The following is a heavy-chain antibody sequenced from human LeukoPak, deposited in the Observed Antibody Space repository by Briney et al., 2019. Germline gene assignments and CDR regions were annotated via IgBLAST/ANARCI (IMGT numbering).Heavy chain of an antibody. CDR1: GYTFTIYD. V-gene: IGHV1-8*03. J-gene: IGHJ6*03. Sequence: SVKLSCKASGYTFTIYDINWVRQATGQGLGWMGWMNPNSGNTGYAQKFQSRVTITRNTSISTAYMELSSLRSEDTAVYYCARGGYYDFWSGYYSDIYHYYYMDVWGKGTTVTVSS. CDR2: MNPNSGNT. CDR3: ARGGYYDFWSGYYSDIYHYYYMDV. D-gene: IGHD3-3*01.